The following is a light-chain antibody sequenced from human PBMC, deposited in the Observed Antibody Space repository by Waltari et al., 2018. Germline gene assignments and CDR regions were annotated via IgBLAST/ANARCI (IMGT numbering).Light chain of an antibody. CDR1: QGISDY. Sequence: DIQMTQSPSSLSASVGDRVTITCRASQGISDYLAWYQQKPGKIPRLLIYATSTLQSGVSSRFSGSGSGTDFTLTITSLQSEDFVVYYCQQYNYWPPAYSFGQGTKLEIK. V-gene: IGKV1-27*01. J-gene: IGKJ2*01. CDR3: QQYNYWPPAYS. CDR2: ATS.